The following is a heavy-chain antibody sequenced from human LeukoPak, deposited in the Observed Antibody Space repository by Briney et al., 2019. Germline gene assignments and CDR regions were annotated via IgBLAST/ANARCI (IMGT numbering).Heavy chain of an antibody. CDR3: ARPAGTGSDY. D-gene: IGHD3-10*01. V-gene: IGHV3-21*01. CDR1: GFTFSGYS. J-gene: IGHJ4*02. Sequence: KSGGSLRLSCAASGFTFSGYSMNWVHQAPGKGLEWVSSISSSSSYIYYADSVKGRFTISRDNAKNSLYLQMNSLRAEDTAVYYCARPAGTGSDYWGQGTLVTVSS. CDR2: ISSSSSYI.